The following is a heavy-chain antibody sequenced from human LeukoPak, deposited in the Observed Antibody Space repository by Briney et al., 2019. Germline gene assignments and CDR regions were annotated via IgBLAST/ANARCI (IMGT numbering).Heavy chain of an antibody. Sequence: SETLSLTCTVSGYSISSGYYWGWIRQPPGKGLEWIGSIYHSGSTYYNPSLKSRVTISVDTSKNQFSLKLSSVTAADTAVYYCARASAATPRWFDPWGQGTLVTVSS. CDR3: ARASAATPRWFDP. J-gene: IGHJ5*02. D-gene: IGHD2-15*01. V-gene: IGHV4-38-2*02. CDR1: GYSISSGYY. CDR2: IYHSGST.